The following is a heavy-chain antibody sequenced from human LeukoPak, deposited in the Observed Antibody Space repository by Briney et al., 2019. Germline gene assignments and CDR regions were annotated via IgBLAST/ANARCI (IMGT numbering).Heavy chain of an antibody. CDR1: GGSISSYY. J-gene: IGHJ6*02. CDR2: IYYSGST. CDR3: ARLDFWSGYYSNYYGMDV. Sequence: PSETLSLTCTVSGGSISSYYWSWIRQPPGKGLEWIGYIYYSGSTNYNPSLKSRVTISVDTSKNQFSLKLSSVTAADTAVHYCARLDFWSGYYSNYYGMDVWGQGTTVTVSS. V-gene: IGHV4-59*08. D-gene: IGHD3-3*01.